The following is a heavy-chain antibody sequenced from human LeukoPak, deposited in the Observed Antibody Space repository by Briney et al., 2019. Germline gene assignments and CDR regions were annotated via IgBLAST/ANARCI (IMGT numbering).Heavy chain of an antibody. D-gene: IGHD3-22*01. J-gene: IGHJ3*02. CDR1: GFTFSDYY. CDR3: ARPTYMNYDSSGYYVSGWGAFDI. V-gene: IGHV3-11*01. CDR2: ISSSGSTI. Sequence: GGSLRLSCAASGFTFSDYYMSWVRQAPGKGLEWVSYISSSGSTIYYADSVKGGFTISRDNAKNSLYLQMNSLRAEDTAVYYCARPTYMNYDSSGYYVSGWGAFDIWGQGTMVTVSS.